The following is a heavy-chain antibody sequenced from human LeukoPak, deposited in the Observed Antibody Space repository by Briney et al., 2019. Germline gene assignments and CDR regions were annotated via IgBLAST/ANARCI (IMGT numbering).Heavy chain of an antibody. CDR3: ARDGYDSSGYFDY. D-gene: IGHD3-22*01. CDR2: IYSGGST. J-gene: IGHJ4*02. V-gene: IGHV3-53*01. Sequence: PGGSLRLSCVASGFIVSSNCMSWVRQAPGKGLEWVSFIYSGGSTYYADSVKGRFTISRDNSKNTLYLQMNSLRAEDTAVYYCARDGYDSSGYFDYWGQGTLVTVSS. CDR1: GFIVSSNC.